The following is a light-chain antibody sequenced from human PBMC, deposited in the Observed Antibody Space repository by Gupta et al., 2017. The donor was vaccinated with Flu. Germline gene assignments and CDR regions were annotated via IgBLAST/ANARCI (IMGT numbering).Light chain of an antibody. Sequence: DIVMTQSPDSLAVSLGERATINCKSSQSVLYSSNNKNYLAWYQQKPGQPPKLLIYWASTRESGVPDRFSGSGSGTDFTLTISSLQAEDVAVYYCQQYDSTPRSFGQATKLEIK. CDR2: WAS. CDR3: QQYDSTPRS. J-gene: IGKJ2*03. CDR1: QSVLYSSNNKNY. V-gene: IGKV4-1*01.